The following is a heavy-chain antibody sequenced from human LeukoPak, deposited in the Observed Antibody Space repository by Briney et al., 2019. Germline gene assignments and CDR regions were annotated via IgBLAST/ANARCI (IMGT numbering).Heavy chain of an antibody. V-gene: IGHV4-34*01. CDR3: ARLYGSGSYYRH. CDR1: GGSFSGYY. D-gene: IGHD3-10*01. CDR2: INHRGST. J-gene: IGHJ4*02. Sequence: SETLSLTCAVYGGSFSGYYWSWIRQPPGKGLEWIGEINHRGSTNYNPSLKSRATISIDTSNNQFSLKLSSVTAADTAVYYCARLYGSGSYYRHWGQGTLVTVSS.